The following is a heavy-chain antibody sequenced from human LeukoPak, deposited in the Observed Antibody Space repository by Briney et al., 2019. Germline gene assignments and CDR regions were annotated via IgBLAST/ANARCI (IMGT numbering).Heavy chain of an antibody. Sequence: ASVKVSCKASGYTFTSYDINWVRRAPGQGLEWMGWMNPNSGNTGYAQKFQGRVTMTRNTSISTAYMELNSLRSEDTAVYYCARGRRVGATISVYWGQGTLVTVSS. J-gene: IGHJ4*02. CDR1: GYTFTSYD. CDR2: MNPNSGNT. D-gene: IGHD1-26*01. CDR3: ARGRRVGATISVY. V-gene: IGHV1-8*01.